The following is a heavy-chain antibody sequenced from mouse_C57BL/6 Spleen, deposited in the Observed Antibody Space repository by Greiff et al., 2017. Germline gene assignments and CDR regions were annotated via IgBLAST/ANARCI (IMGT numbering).Heavy chain of an antibody. CDR2: INPDSRTI. CDR1: GIDFSRYW. J-gene: IGHJ1*03. Sequence: DVKLQESGGGLVQPGGSLKLSCAASGIDFSRYWMSWVRRAPGKGLEWIGEINPDSRTINYAPSLKDKFIISRDNAKNTRYLQVSKVRSEDTALYYCALLGGHGYFDVWGTGTTVTVSS. V-gene: IGHV4-1*01. D-gene: IGHD2-1*01. CDR3: ALLGGHGYFDV.